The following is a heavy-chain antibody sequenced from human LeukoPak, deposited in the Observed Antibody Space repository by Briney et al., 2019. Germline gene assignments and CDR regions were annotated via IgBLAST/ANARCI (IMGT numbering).Heavy chain of an antibody. Sequence: SVNVSCKASLGIFSHYAISWVRQAPGQGREGVGGMITNFGTTNYAQKCHGRVTITSDESTSTIYMELSSLGSPDTGVYYCTSPRTYYDFWRGYPSFDYWGQGRLVTVSS. D-gene: IGHD3-3*01. CDR1: LGIFSHYA. V-gene: IGHV1-69*01. CDR3: TSPRTYYDFWRGYPSFDY. CDR2: MITNFGTT. J-gene: IGHJ4*02.